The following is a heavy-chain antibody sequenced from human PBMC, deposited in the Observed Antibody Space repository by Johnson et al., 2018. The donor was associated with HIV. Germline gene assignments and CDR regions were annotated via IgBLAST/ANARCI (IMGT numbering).Heavy chain of an antibody. CDR3: ARARVREEAFDI. V-gene: IGHV3-23*04. CDR2: ISGSGGST. J-gene: IGHJ3*02. Sequence: VQLVESGGGVVRPGGSLRLSCAASGFTFDDYGMSWVRQAPGKGLEWVSAISGSGGSTYYADSVKGRFTISRDNSKNTLYLQMNSLRAEDTAVYYCARARVREEAFDILGQGTMVTVSS. D-gene: IGHD4/OR15-4a*01. CDR1: GFTFDDYG.